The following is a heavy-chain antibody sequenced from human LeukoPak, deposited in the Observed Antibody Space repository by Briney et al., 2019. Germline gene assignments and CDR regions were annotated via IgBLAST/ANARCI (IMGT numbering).Heavy chain of an antibody. J-gene: IGHJ4*02. CDR1: GGSISSYY. CDR2: IHYSGST. Sequence: SETLSLTCTVSGGSISSYYWSWIRQPPGKGLEWIGYIHYSGSTNYNPSLKSRVTISVDTSKNQFSLKPSSVTAADTAVYYCARGRRFLEDYWGQGTLVTVSS. V-gene: IGHV4-59*01. D-gene: IGHD3-3*01. CDR3: ARGRRFLEDY.